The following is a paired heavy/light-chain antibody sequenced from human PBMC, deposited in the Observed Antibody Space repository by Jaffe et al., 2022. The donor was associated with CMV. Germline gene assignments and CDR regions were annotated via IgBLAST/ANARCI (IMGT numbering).Heavy chain of an antibody. Sequence: QVQLVQSGAEVKEPGASVKVSCKASGYTFARFHIHWVRQAPGQGLDWMGIISPSGGSTTYAQRFQGRVTMTSDTSTSTVHMELSSLTSEDTAVYYCARGDDILTGRIYDYWGQGTLVTVPS. J-gene: IGHJ4*02. D-gene: IGHD3-9*01. CDR3: ARGDDILTGRIYDY. V-gene: IGHV1-46*01. CDR1: GYTFARFH. CDR2: ISPSGGST.
Light chain of an antibody. CDR1: TGAVTSGHY. V-gene: IGLV7-46*01. Sequence: QAVVTQEPSLTVSPGGTVTLTCGSSTGAVTSGHYPHWFQQKPGQAPRTLIYDTSKKHSWTPARVSGSLLGGKAALTLSGAQPDDEAEYYCLLSYGGARRVFGGGTKLTVL. CDR3: LLSYGGARRV. J-gene: IGLJ3*02. CDR2: DTS.